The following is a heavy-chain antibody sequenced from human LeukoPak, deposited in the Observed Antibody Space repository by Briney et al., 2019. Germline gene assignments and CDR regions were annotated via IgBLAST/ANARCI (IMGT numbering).Heavy chain of an antibody. D-gene: IGHD2-15*01. V-gene: IGHV3-23*01. CDR2: ICSSIGCT. Sequence: PGGSLRLSCAASAFTFSSHPMGWVRRAPGKGLEWVSSICSSIGCTYSADSVRGRFAISRDDSKNTLYLQMNSLRAEDTAVYYCARISLAPSDNFDSWGQGTLVTVSS. J-gene: IGHJ4*02. CDR3: ARISLAPSDNFDS. CDR1: AFTFSSHP.